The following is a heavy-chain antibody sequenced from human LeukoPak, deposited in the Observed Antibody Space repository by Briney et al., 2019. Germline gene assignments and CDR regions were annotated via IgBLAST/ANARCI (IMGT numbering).Heavy chain of an antibody. J-gene: IGHJ4*02. V-gene: IGHV3-21*01. CDR2: ISSSSSYI. Sequence: GGSLRLSCAASGLTFSSYNMNWVRQAPGKGLEWVSSISSSSSYIYYADSVKGRFTISRDNAKNSLYLQMNSLRAEDTAVYYCARNYGDYGIDNWGQGTLVTVSS. CDR1: GLTFSSYN. D-gene: IGHD4-17*01. CDR3: ARNYGDYGIDN.